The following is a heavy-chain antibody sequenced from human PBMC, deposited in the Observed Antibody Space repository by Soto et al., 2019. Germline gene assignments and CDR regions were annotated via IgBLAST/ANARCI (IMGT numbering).Heavy chain of an antibody. CDR2: MNPNSGNT. Sequence: SVKVSCKASGYTFTSYDINWVRQATGQGLEWMGWMNPNSGNTGYAQKFQGRVTMTRNTSISTAYMELSSLRSEDTAVYYCARIVTTAYGMNGQALDYWGQGTLVTVSS. V-gene: IGHV1-8*01. CDR1: GYTFTSYD. D-gene: IGHD5-12*01. CDR3: ARIVTTAYGMNGQALDY. J-gene: IGHJ4*02.